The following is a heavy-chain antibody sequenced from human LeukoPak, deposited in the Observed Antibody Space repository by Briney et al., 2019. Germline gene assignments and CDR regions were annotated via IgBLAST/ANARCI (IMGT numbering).Heavy chain of an antibody. CDR1: GFIFNNYG. V-gene: IGHV3-23*01. Sequence: PGGSLRLSCAASGFIFNNYGLVWVRQAPGKGLEWVSAISNDGGGTTYADFVKGRFSVSRDNSKNTLFLQMNSLRAEDTALYYCAKGSSGYFFDFWGQGTLVTVSS. J-gene: IGHJ4*02. CDR2: ISNDGGGT. D-gene: IGHD3-22*01. CDR3: AKGSSGYFFDF.